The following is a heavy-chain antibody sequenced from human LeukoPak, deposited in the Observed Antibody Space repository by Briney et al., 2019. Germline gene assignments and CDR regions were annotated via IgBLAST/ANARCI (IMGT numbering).Heavy chain of an antibody. J-gene: IGHJ4*02. CDR1: GGSISIDY. Sequence: SETLSLTCVVSGGSISIDYWSWIRQPPGKGLEWIGCIYYSGATNYNPSLNSRVTISIDTSKTQFSLRLTSVTATDTAVYYCARHQLRGILDDNWGQGTLVTVSS. CDR3: ARHQLRGILDDN. CDR2: IYYSGAT. V-gene: IGHV4-59*08. D-gene: IGHD3-10*01.